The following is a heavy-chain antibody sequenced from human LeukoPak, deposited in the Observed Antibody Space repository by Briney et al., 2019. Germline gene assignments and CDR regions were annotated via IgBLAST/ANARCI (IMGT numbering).Heavy chain of an antibody. CDR1: GFTFSTYG. J-gene: IGHJ4*02. D-gene: IGHD1-26*01. V-gene: IGHV3-30*01. CDR3: TSLTPGIVGASSVSY. Sequence: PGRSLRLSCAASGFTFSTYGVNWVRQAPGKGLEWVAVISYDGSNKYYADSVEGRFTLSRDSSKNTLYLQMNSLRAEDTAVYYRTSLTPGIVGASSVSYWGQGTLVAVSS. CDR2: ISYDGSNK.